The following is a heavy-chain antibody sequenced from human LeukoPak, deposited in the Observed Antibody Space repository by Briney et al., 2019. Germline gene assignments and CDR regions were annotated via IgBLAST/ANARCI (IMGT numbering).Heavy chain of an antibody. V-gene: IGHV3-74*01. J-gene: IGHJ4*02. CDR3: ARTYYPISYYFDY. CDR1: GFTFSSYW. CDR2: INTDGSST. Sequence: GGSLRLSCAASGFTFSSYWMHWVRHAPGKGLVWVSRINTDGSSTNYADSVKGRFTISRDNAKNTLSLQMNSLRAEDTAVYYCARTYYPISYYFDYWGQGTLVTVSS. D-gene: IGHD3-10*01.